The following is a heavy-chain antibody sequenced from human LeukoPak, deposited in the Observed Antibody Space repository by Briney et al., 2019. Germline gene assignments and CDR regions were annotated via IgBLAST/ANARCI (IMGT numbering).Heavy chain of an antibody. Sequence: ASVKVSCKASGGTFSSYAISWVRQAPGQGLEWVGRIIPILGIANYAQELQGRVTMTTDTSTSTAYMELRSLRSDDTAVYYCARTLNLWVTGYYFDYWGQGTLVTVSS. V-gene: IGHV1-69*04. CDR1: GGTFSSYA. D-gene: IGHD2-21*02. CDR3: ARTLNLWVTGYYFDY. CDR2: IIPILGIA. J-gene: IGHJ4*02.